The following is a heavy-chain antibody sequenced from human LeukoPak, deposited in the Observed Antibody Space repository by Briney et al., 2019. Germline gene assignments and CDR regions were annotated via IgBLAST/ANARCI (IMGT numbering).Heavy chain of an antibody. Sequence: GGSLRLSCAASGFTFSSYAMSWLRQAPGKGLEWVSAISGSGGSTYYADSVKGRFTISRDNSKNTLYLQMNSLRAEDTAVYYCAKGSGSYYSTFDYWGQGTLVTVSS. J-gene: IGHJ4*02. CDR1: GFTFSSYA. V-gene: IGHV3-23*01. CDR3: AKGSGSYYSTFDY. CDR2: ISGSGGST. D-gene: IGHD1-26*01.